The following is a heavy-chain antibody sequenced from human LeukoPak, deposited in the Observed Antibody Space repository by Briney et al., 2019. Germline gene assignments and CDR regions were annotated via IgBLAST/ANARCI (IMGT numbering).Heavy chain of an antibody. CDR1: GYTLTELS. CDR3: ATVLGKVHYYYYGMDV. D-gene: IGHD3-16*01. V-gene: IGHV1-24*01. Sequence: ASVKVSCKVSGYTLTELSMHWVRQAPGKGLEWMGGFDPEDGKTIYAQKFQGRVTMTEDTSTDTAYMELSSLRSEDTAVYYCATVLGKVHYYYYGMDVWGQGTTVTVPS. CDR2: FDPEDGKT. J-gene: IGHJ6*02.